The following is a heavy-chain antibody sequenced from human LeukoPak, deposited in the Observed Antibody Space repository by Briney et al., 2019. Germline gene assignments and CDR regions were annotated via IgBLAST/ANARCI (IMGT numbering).Heavy chain of an antibody. CDR3: ARAVPAAPYYYYYYYMDV. V-gene: IGHV4-61*05. CDR1: GGSISSSSYY. D-gene: IGHD2-2*01. Sequence: SETLSLTCTVSGGSISSSSYYWSWIRQPPGKGLEWIGYIYHSGSTNYNPSLKSRVTMSVDTSKNQFSLKLSSVTAADTAVYYCARAVPAAPYYYYYYYMDVWGKGTTVTVSS. CDR2: IYHSGST. J-gene: IGHJ6*03.